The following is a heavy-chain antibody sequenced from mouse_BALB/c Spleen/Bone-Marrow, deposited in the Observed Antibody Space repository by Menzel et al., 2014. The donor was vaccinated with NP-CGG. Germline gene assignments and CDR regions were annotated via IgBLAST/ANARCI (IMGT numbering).Heavy chain of an antibody. CDR2: IYPGDDDT. V-gene: IGHV1-80*01. Sequence: QVQLKQSGAELVRPGSSVKISCKPSGYAFSLYWVNWVKQRPGQGLEWIGQIYPGDDDTDYNGKFKGKATLTADRSSSTAYMQLGSLTSEDSAVYFCARGGISIDYWGHGTTLTVSS. CDR1: GYAFSLYW. CDR3: ARGGISIDY. J-gene: IGHJ2*01.